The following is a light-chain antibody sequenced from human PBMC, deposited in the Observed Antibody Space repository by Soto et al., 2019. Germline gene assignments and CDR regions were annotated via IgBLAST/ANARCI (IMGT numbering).Light chain of an antibody. V-gene: IGLV2-14*03. J-gene: IGLJ1*01. CDR1: SSDVGGYNY. CDR3: SSYRRGSTYV. CDR2: DVT. Sequence: QSPLTQPASVSVSPGQAITVSCTGTSSDVGGYNYVSWYQQHPGKAPRLMIYDVTNRPSGVSDRFSGSKSGNTASLTISGLQAEDEADYYCSSYRRGSTYVFGTGTKVTVL.